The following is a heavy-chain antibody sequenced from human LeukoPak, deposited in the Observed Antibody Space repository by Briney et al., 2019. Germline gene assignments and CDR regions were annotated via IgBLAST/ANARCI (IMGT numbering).Heavy chain of an antibody. V-gene: IGHV3-20*04. J-gene: IGHJ4*02. D-gene: IGHD7-27*01. CDR3: ARDVGIRYFDY. CDR2: INWNGGST. CDR1: GFTFYDYG. Sequence: PGGSLRLSCAASGFTFYDYGMSWVRQAPGKGLEWVSGINWNGGSTGYADSVKGRFTISRDDSKNTLYLQMNSLRAEDTAVYYCARDVGIRYFDYWGQGTLITVSS.